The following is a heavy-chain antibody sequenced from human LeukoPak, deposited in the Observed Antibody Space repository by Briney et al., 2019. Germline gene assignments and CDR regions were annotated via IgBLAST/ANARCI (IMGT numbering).Heavy chain of an antibody. V-gene: IGHV3-23*01. CDR1: GFTFSSYA. CDR3: TKDKRLQPHYLDY. D-gene: IGHD6-25*01. J-gene: IGHJ4*02. Sequence: GGSLRLSCAASGFTFSSYAMSWVRQAPGKGLEWVSAISGSGGSTYYADSVKGRFTISRDNSKNTLYLQMNSLRAEDTAVYYCTKDKRLQPHYLDYWGQGTLVTVSS. CDR2: ISGSGGST.